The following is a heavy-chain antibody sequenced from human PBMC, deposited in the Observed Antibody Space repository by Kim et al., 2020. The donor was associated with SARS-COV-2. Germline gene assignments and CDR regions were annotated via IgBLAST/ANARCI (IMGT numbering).Heavy chain of an antibody. CDR3: AKVVLWFGELLGAFDI. CDR1: GFTFSSYA. CDR2: ISGSGGST. J-gene: IGHJ3*02. D-gene: IGHD3-10*01. V-gene: IGHV3-23*01. Sequence: GGSLRLSCAASGFTFSSYAMSWVRQAPGKGLEWVSAISGSGGSTYYADSVKGRFTISRDNSKNTLYLQMNSLRAEDTAVYYCAKVVLWFGELLGAFDIWGQGTMVTVSS.